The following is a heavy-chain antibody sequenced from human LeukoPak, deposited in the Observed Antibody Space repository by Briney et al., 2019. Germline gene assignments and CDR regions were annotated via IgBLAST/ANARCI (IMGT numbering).Heavy chain of an antibody. CDR1: GFTFKTYA. Sequence: HPGGSLRLSCAASGFTFKTYAMNWVRQVPGKGPEWVSSMSGSGSSTGYADSVKGRFTISRDNSKNTLYLQMNSLRAEDTALYYCAKDAQGLVRGGIYFDFWGQGSLVTVPS. CDR2: MSGSGSST. J-gene: IGHJ4*02. V-gene: IGHV3-23*01. CDR3: AKDAQGLVRGGIYFDF. D-gene: IGHD6-19*01.